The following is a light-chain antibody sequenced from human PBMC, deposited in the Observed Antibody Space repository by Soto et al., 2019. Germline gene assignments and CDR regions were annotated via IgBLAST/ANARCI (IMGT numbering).Light chain of an antibody. CDR2: EVI. CDR1: SSDVGAYNY. Sequence: QSALTQPASVSGSPGQSITISCTGTSSDVGAYNYVSWYQQHPGKAPKLMIYEVINRPSGVSDRFSGSRSGNTASLTISGLQPADEADYYCSAYTTSSTWVFGGGTKLTVL. V-gene: IGLV2-14*01. CDR3: SAYTTSSTWV. J-gene: IGLJ3*02.